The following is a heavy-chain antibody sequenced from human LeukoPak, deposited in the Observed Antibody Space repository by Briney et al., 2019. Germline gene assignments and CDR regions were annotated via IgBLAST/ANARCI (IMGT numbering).Heavy chain of an antibody. D-gene: IGHD6-13*01. Sequence: SETLSLTCTVSGGSISSGGYYWSWIRQHPGKGLEWIGYIYYSGSTYYNPSLKSRVTISVDTSKNQFSLKLSSVTAADTAVYYCARVWSPADIAAAGDDAFDIWGQGTMVTVSS. J-gene: IGHJ3*02. CDR2: IYYSGST. CDR1: GGSISSGGYY. CDR3: ARVWSPADIAAAGDDAFDI. V-gene: IGHV4-31*03.